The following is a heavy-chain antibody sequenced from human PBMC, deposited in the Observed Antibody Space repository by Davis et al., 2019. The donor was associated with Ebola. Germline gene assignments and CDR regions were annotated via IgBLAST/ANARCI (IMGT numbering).Heavy chain of an antibody. V-gene: IGHV3-48*03. J-gene: IGHJ3*02. CDR1: GFTFSGSA. D-gene: IGHD3-22*01. CDR2: ISSSGSTI. Sequence: GGSLRLSCAASGFTFSGSAMHWVRQASGKGLEWVSYISSSGSTIYYADSVKGRFTISRDNAKNSLYLQMNSLRAEDTAVYYCARDRNYYDSSGYYTFDAFDIWGQGTMVTVSS. CDR3: ARDRNYYDSSGYYTFDAFDI.